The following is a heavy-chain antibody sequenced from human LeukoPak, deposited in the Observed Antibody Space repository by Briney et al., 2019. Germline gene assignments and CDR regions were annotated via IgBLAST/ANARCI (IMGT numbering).Heavy chain of an antibody. J-gene: IGHJ6*04. Sequence: SVKVSCKASGGTFSSYAISWVRQAPGQGLEWMGGIIPIFGTANYAQKFQGRVTITADKSTSTAYMGLSSLRSEDTAVYYCARAYGSGSYYHIAIYYYYGMDVWGKGTTATVSS. D-gene: IGHD3-10*01. CDR1: GGTFSSYA. V-gene: IGHV1-69*06. CDR3: ARAYGSGSYYHIAIYYYYGMDV. CDR2: IIPIFGTA.